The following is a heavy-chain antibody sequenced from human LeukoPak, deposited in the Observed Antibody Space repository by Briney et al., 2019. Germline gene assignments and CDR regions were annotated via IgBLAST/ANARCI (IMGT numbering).Heavy chain of an antibody. D-gene: IGHD3-22*01. CDR3: AGGGSSGYPQDC. CDR1: GGTFSSYT. Sequence: ASVKVPCKASGGTFSSYTISWVRQAPGQGLEWMGRIIPILGIANYAQKFQGRVTITADKSTSTAYMELSSLRSEDTAVYYCAGGGSSGYPQDCWGQGTLVTVSS. V-gene: IGHV1-69*02. CDR2: IIPILGIA. J-gene: IGHJ4*02.